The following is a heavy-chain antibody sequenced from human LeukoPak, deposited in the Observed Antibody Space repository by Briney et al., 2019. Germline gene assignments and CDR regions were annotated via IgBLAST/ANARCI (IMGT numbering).Heavy chain of an antibody. CDR1: GFTFDDYG. V-gene: IGHV3-20*04. Sequence: PGGSLRLSCAASGFTFDDYGLSWVRQVPGKGLEWVSGLNWNGASTGYADSVKGRFTISRDNAKNSLYLQINSLRAEDTAVYYCARDPYSGYYGDYYYYYMDVWGKGTTVTISS. CDR3: ARDPYSGYYGDYYYYYMDV. D-gene: IGHD5-12*01. J-gene: IGHJ6*03. CDR2: LNWNGAST.